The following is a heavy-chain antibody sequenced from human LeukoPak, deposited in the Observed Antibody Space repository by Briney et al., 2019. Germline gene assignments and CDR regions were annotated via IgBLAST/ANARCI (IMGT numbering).Heavy chain of an antibody. V-gene: IGHV3-53*01. D-gene: IGHD6-13*01. CDR1: GFTVSSNY. CDR2: IYSGGST. J-gene: IGHJ4*02. CDR3: ASPQAYSTLSIRGVDY. Sequence: GGSLRLSCAASGFTVSSNYMSWVRQAPGKGLEWVSVIYSGGSTYYADSVKGRFTISRDNSKNTLYLQMNSLRAEDTAVYYCASPQAYSTLSIRGVDYWGQGTLVTVSS.